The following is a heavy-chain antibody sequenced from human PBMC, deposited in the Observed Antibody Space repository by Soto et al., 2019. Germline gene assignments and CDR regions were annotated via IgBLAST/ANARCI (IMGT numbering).Heavy chain of an antibody. CDR3: ARDVGSSHGPGHPHYFDY. CDR1: GGSISSYY. J-gene: IGHJ4*02. V-gene: IGHV4-59*12. Sequence: PSETLSLTCTVSGGSISSYYGSWIRQPPGKGLEWIGYIYYNGNTYYTPSLKSRATISLDTSRNQFFLNLNSVTAADTAVYYCARDVGSSHGPGHPHYFDYWGQGTLVTVS. CDR2: IYYNGNT. D-gene: IGHD2-2*01.